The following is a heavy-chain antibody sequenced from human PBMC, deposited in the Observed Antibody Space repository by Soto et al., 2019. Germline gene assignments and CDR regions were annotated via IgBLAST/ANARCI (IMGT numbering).Heavy chain of an antibody. V-gene: IGHV3-7*03. Sequence: EVLVVESGGGLVQPGGSLRLSCAVSGFTFSGGYWMKWVRQAPGKALEWVATIKEDGRETYYVDSVKGRFTISRDSAKNSLYLQMNSLRVEDTAVYYCASTRGYWGQGTLVTVSS. CDR2: IKEDGRET. D-gene: IGHD3-3*01. CDR3: ASTRGY. CDR1: GFTFSGGYW. J-gene: IGHJ4*02.